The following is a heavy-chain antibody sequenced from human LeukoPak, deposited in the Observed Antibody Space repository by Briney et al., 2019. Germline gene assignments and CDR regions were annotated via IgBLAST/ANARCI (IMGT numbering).Heavy chain of an antibody. CDR2: IYHSGST. Sequence: SETLSLTCAVSGGSISSGGYSWSWIRQPPGKGLEWIGYIYHSGSTYYNPSLKSRVTISVDRSKNQFSLKLSSVTAADTAVYYCARDRFDWNYAIAAFDIWGQGTMVTVSS. D-gene: IGHD1-7*01. CDR3: ARDRFDWNYAIAAFDI. J-gene: IGHJ3*02. V-gene: IGHV4-30-2*01. CDR1: GGSISSGGYS.